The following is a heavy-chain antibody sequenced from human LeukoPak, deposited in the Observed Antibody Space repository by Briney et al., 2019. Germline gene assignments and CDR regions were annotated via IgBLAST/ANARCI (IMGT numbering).Heavy chain of an antibody. CDR1: GFTFSSCA. D-gene: IGHD6-19*01. J-gene: IGHJ1*01. CDR3: AKDSIGSSGWSGLWLDSEYFQH. V-gene: IGHV3-23*01. CDR2: ISTSGGNT. Sequence: PGGSLRLSCAASGFTFSSCAMTWVRQAPGKGLEFVSLISTSGGNTYYADSVKGRFTISRDNSKNTLYLQMNSLRAEDTAVYYCAKDSIGSSGWSGLWLDSEYFQHWGQGTLVTVSS.